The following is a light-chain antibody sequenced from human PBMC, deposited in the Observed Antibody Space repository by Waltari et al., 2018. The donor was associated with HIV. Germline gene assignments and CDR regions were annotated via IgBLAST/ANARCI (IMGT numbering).Light chain of an antibody. CDR3: QQYNSYPPWT. V-gene: IGKV1-16*02. CDR2: AAS. CDR1: QGISNY. Sequence: DIQMTQSPSSLSASVGDRVTITCRASQGISNYSPWFQQKPGKAPKSLIYAASSLQSGVPSKFGGSGSGTDFALTISSLQPEDFVTYYCQQYNSYPPWTFGQGTKVEIK. J-gene: IGKJ1*01.